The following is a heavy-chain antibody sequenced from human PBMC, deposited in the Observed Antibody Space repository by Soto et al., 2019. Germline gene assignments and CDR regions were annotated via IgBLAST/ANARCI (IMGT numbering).Heavy chain of an antibody. CDR1: GYTLTELS. V-gene: IGHV1-24*01. D-gene: IGHD2-15*01. J-gene: IGHJ4*02. Sequence: QVQLVQSGAEVKKPGASVKVSCKVSGYTLTELSMHWVRQAPGKGLEWMGGFDPEDGETIYAQKFQGRVTMTEDTYTDPADMELSSLRSEDTAVYYCATVPPDCSGGSCYSQSLDSWGQGTLVTVSS. CDR2: FDPEDGET. CDR3: ATVPPDCSGGSCYSQSLDS.